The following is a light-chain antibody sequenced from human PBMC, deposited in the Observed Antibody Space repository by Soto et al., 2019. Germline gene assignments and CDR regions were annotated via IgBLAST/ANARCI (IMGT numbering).Light chain of an antibody. CDR3: QQYGGSPRT. V-gene: IGKV3-20*01. Sequence: EIVLTQSPGTLSLSPGERATLSCRASQSVSTRSLAWYQQKPGQAPRLLISGASSRAADIPDRFSGSGSGTDFTLTINRLEPEDFAVYYCQQYGGSPRTFGQGTTGDIK. J-gene: IGKJ1*01. CDR1: QSVSTRS. CDR2: GAS.